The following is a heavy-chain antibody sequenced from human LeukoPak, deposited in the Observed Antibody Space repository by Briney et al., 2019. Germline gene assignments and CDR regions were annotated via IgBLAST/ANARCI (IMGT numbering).Heavy chain of an antibody. CDR3: ARLKVQPRVHWFDP. D-gene: IGHD1-1*01. Sequence: GGSLRLSCAASGFTFSDYYMSWIRQAPGKGLEWVSYISSSGSTIYYADSVKGRFTISRDNAKNSLYLQMNSLRAEDTAVYYCARLKVQPRVHWFDPWGQGTLVTVSS. J-gene: IGHJ5*02. CDR2: ISSSGSTI. CDR1: GFTFSDYY. V-gene: IGHV3-11*01.